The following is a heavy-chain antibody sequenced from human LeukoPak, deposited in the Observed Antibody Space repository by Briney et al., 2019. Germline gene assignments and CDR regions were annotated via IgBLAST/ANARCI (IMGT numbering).Heavy chain of an antibody. Sequence: GGSLRLSCGASGFSFNTYAMSWGGQAPGKGLEWVSAISNTGGSTYYADSVKGRFTISRDKSKNTLSLQMNSLRAEDTAVYYCAQQVGYCSSGSCYFTYWGQGTLVTVSS. CDR1: GFSFNTYA. CDR3: AQQVGYCSSGSCYFTY. D-gene: IGHD2-15*01. V-gene: IGHV3-23*01. CDR2: ISNTGGST. J-gene: IGHJ1*01.